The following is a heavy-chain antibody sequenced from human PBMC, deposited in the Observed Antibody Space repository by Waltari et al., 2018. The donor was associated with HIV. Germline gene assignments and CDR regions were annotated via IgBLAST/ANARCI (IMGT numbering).Heavy chain of an antibody. CDR2: IFHSGNT. V-gene: IGHV4-4*02. J-gene: IGHJ4*02. D-gene: IGHD3-16*01. CDR3: SRYRNDGFGGFDY. CDR1: GGSISSSNW. Sequence: QVQLQESGPGLVKPSGTLSLTCGVSGGSISSSNWWSWVRQPPGKGLEWIGEIFHSGNTNYNPSLKSRVTISVDKAKKQFSLKLKSVTAADTAVYYCSRYRNDGFGGFDYWGQGTLVTVSS.